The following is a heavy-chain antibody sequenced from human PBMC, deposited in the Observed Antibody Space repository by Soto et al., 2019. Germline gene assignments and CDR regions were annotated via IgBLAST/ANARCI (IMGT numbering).Heavy chain of an antibody. D-gene: IGHD3-10*01. V-gene: IGHV4-4*07. Sequence: QVQLQESGPGLVKPSETLSLTCTVSGGSVSSYFWSWIRQPVGKGLEWIGRIYTGGSTDYHPSLQSRLTRSLDTSKNQFSLRLSSVTAADTAVYYCARDKCRAGTCYFYYYYAMDVWGQGTTVTVSS. CDR3: ARDKCRAGTCYFYYYYAMDV. J-gene: IGHJ6*02. CDR2: IYTGGST. CDR1: GGSVSSYF.